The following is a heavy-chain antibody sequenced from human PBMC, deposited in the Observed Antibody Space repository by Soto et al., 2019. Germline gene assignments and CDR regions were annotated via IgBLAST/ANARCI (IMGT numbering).Heavy chain of an antibody. V-gene: IGHV4-59*01. CDR2: IYYSGST. CDR1: GGSISSYY. J-gene: IGHJ3*02. D-gene: IGHD6-6*01. CDR3: ARDRAGLISSDSFDI. Sequence: QVQLQESGPGLVKPSETLSLTCTVSGGSISSYYWSWIRQPPGKGLEWIGYIYYSGSTNYNPSLKSRVTISVDTSKNQFSLKLSSVTAADTAVYYCARDRAGLISSDSFDIWGQGTMVTVSS.